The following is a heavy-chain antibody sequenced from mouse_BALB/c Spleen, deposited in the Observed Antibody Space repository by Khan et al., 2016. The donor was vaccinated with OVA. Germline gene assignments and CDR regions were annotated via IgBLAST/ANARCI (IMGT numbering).Heavy chain of an antibody. J-gene: IGHJ2*01. D-gene: IGHD1-1*01. Sequence: EVQLQESGPGLVKPSQSLSLTCTVTGYSITSDYAWNWIRQFPGNKLEWMGYISYSGRTSYNPSLKSRISITRDTSTNQFFLQLNSVTTEDTATYDGARSVTIATVVATDFDYWGQGTTLTVSS. CDR1: GYSITSDYA. V-gene: IGHV3-2*02. CDR3: ARSVTIATVVATDFDY. CDR2: ISYSGRT.